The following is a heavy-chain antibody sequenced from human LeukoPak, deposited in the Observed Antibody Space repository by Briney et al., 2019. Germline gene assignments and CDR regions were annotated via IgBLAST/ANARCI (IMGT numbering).Heavy chain of an antibody. D-gene: IGHD2-2*01. CDR2: ISGDGEIT. V-gene: IGHV3-23*01. Sequence: PGGSLRLSCAASGVTLRNYAMTWIRQAPGKGLQWVSVISGDGEITYYGDSVRGRFTISRDNSKNTMYLQMSNLRAEDTAIYYCAKDRDCSSTGCYVFANWGQGTLVTVSS. CDR1: GVTLRNYA. J-gene: IGHJ4*02. CDR3: AKDRDCSSTGCYVFAN.